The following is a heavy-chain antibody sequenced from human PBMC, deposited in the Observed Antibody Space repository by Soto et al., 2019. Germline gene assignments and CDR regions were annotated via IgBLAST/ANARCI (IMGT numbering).Heavy chain of an antibody. Sequence: PGGSLRLSCAASGFTFSSYAMSWVRQAPGKGLGWVSAISGSGGSTYYADSVKGRFTISRDNSKNTLYLQMNSLRAEDTAVYYCAKDTSWDGYKPPVGYWGQGTLVTVSS. D-gene: IGHD5-12*01. CDR2: ISGSGGST. V-gene: IGHV3-23*01. CDR3: AKDTSWDGYKPPVGY. J-gene: IGHJ4*02. CDR1: GFTFSSYA.